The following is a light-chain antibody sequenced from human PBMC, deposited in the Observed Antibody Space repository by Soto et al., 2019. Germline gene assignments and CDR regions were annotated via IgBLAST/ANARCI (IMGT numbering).Light chain of an antibody. CDR3: QQYDTSPRT. Sequence: EVMLTQSPGTLSLSPGERATLSCRASQSVSSNHLAWYQQKSGQAPRLLIYGASNRATGIPDRFSGSGSGSDFALTIRRLEPGDFAVDYCQQYDTSPRTCGQGTKVEFK. J-gene: IGKJ1*01. V-gene: IGKV3-20*01. CDR2: GAS. CDR1: QSVSSNH.